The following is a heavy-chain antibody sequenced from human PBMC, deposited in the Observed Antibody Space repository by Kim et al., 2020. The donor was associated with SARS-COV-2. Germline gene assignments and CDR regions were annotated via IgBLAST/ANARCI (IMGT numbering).Heavy chain of an antibody. D-gene: IGHD3-16*01. Sequence: GGSLRLSCAASGFTFYNYAMNWVRQAPGKGLEWVSAISGGGGSTYYADSVKGRFTISRDKSKNTLYLQMNSLRADDTAMYYCAKVTFGPYAGADHFDTWGQGTLVTVSS. CDR3: AKVTFGPYAGADHFDT. J-gene: IGHJ4*02. CDR2: ISGGGGST. CDR1: GFTFYNYA. V-gene: IGHV3-23*01.